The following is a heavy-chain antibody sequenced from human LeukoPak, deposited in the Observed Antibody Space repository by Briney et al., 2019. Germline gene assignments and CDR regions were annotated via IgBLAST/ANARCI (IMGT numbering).Heavy chain of an antibody. Sequence: PGGSLRLSCAASGFTFSNPAMTWVRQAPGKGLEWVSAISGSGDKIHYADSVKGRFTISRDNSKNTLYLQMNSLRVEDTAIYYCAKDWSCDYWGQGTLITVSS. J-gene: IGHJ4*02. CDR1: GFTFSNPA. D-gene: IGHD1-26*01. CDR3: AKDWSCDY. CDR2: ISGSGDKI. V-gene: IGHV3-23*01.